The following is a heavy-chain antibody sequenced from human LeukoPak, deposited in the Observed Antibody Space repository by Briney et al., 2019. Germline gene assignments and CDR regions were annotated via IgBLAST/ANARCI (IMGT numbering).Heavy chain of an antibody. V-gene: IGHV3-21*01. D-gene: IGHD3-10*01. CDR1: GFTFSSYS. CDR2: ISSSSSYI. CDR3: ARGSITIVRGVILGYDY. J-gene: IGHJ4*02. Sequence: GGSLRLSCAASGFTFSSYSMNWVRQAPGKGLEWVSSISSSSSYIYYADSVKGRFTISRDNAKNSLYLQMNSLRAEDTAVYYCARGSITIVRGVILGYDYWGQGTLVTVSS.